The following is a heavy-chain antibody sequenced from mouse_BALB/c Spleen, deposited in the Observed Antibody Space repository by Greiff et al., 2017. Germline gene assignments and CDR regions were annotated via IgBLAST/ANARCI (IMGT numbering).Heavy chain of an antibody. J-gene: IGHJ1*01. V-gene: IGHV5-15*02. CDR1: GFTFSDYG. Sequence: EVKLVESGGGLVQPGGSRKLSCAASGFTFSDYGMAWVRQAPGKGPEWVAFISNLAYSIYYADTVTGRFTISRENAKNTLYLEMSSLRSEDTAMYYCARKTTASYWYFDVWGAGTTVTVSS. D-gene: IGHD1-2*01. CDR2: ISNLAYSI. CDR3: ARKTTASYWYFDV.